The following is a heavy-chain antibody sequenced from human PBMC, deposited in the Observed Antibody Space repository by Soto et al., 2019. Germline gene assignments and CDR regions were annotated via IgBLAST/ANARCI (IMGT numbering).Heavy chain of an antibody. J-gene: IGHJ4*02. V-gene: IGHV4-61*01. CDR2: IYYSGST. Sequence: SDTLSLTCTDSGGSVSSGSYYWSWIRRPPGKGLEWIGYIYYSGSTNYNPSLKSRVTISVDTSKNQFSLKLSSVTAADTAVYYCATKYSSSWYSLPDSFDYWGQVTLVTVSS. D-gene: IGHD6-13*01. CDR3: ATKYSSSWYSLPDSFDY. CDR1: GGSVSSGSYY.